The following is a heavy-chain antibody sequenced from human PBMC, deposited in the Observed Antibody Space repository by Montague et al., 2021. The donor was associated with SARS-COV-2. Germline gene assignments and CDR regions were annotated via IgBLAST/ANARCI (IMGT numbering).Heavy chain of an antibody. CDR1: GDSVSSNRAA. V-gene: IGHV6-1*01. J-gene: IGHJ6*02. D-gene: IGHD6-19*01. Sequence: CAISGDSVSSNRAAWNWIRQSPSRGLEWLGRTYYRSKWYNEYAVSVNSRITINPDTSKNRFSLQVNSVTPEDTAVYYCARGADRYYFYGTDVWGQGTTVTVSS. CDR2: TYYRSKWYN. CDR3: ARGADRYYFYGTDV.